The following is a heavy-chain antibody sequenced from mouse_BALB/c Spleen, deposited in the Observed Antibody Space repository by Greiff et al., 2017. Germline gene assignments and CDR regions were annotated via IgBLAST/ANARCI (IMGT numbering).Heavy chain of an antibody. CDR1: GFTFSSYT. CDR3: TRDHGEGRFAY. Sequence: EVKLMESGGGFVKPGGSPKLSCSASGFTFSSYTMSWVRPTPEKRPEWVATLSSGGSYIHDPDSVKGRCTISRENAKNTLYLQMSSLKSEDTAMYYCTRDHGEGRFAYWGQGTTLTVSS. J-gene: IGHJ2*01. CDR2: LSSGGSYI. V-gene: IGHV5-6-4*01.